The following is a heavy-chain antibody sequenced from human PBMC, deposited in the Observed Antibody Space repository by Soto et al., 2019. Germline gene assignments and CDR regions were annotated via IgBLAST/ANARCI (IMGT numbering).Heavy chain of an antibody. V-gene: IGHV1-3*01. CDR3: ARLRPYCSSTSCHTGYGMDV. CDR1: GYTFTSYA. D-gene: IGHD2-2*01. CDR2: INAGNGNT. J-gene: IGHJ6*02. Sequence: ASVKVSCKASGYTFTSYAMHWVRQAPGQRLEWMGWINAGNGNTKYSQKFQGRVTITRDTSASTAYMELSSLRSEETAVYYCARLRPYCSSTSCHTGYGMDVWGQGTTVTVSS.